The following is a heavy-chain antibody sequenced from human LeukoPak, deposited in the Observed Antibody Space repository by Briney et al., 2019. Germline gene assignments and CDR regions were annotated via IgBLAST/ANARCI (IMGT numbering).Heavy chain of an antibody. Sequence: ASVKVSCKASGYTFTGYYMHWVRQAPGQGLEWMGWINPNSGGTNYAQKFQGRVTMTRDMSTSTVYMELSSLRSEDTAVYYCARGYYGSGSSLSGDYWGQGTLVTVSS. V-gene: IGHV1-2*02. CDR2: INPNSGGT. J-gene: IGHJ4*02. D-gene: IGHD3-10*01. CDR1: GYTFTGYY. CDR3: ARGYYGSGSSLSGDY.